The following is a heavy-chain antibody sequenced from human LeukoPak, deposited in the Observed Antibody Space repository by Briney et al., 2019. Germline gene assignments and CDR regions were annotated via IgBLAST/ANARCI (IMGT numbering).Heavy chain of an antibody. CDR3: ARVQWELRGVGSYFDY. V-gene: IGHV3-7*01. D-gene: IGHD1-26*01. CDR2: IKQDGSEK. Sequence: PGGSLRLSCAASGFTLSSYWMNWVRQATGKGLEWVANIKQDGSEKYYVDSVKGRFTISRDNAKNSLYLQMNSLRAEDTAVYYCARVQWELRGVGSYFDYWGQGTLVTVSS. CDR1: GFTLSSYW. J-gene: IGHJ4*02.